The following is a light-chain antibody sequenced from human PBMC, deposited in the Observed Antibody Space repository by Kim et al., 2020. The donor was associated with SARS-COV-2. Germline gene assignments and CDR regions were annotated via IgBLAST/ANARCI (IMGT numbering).Light chain of an antibody. CDR3: QQYNKWPIT. CDR2: DTS. V-gene: IGKV3-15*01. Sequence: EIVMTQSPATLSVSPGESATLSCRASQSISNKLAWYQQKPGQSPSLLIYDTSTRATGIPARFSGSGSGTEFTLTISSLQSEDFAVYHCQQYNKWPITFGQGTRLEIK. J-gene: IGKJ5*01. CDR1: QSISNK.